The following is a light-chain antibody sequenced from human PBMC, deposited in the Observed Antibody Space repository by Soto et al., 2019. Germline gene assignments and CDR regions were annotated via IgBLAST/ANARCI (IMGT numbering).Light chain of an antibody. Sequence: QYVLTQPPSASGTPGQRVTISCSGSSSNFGSNYVYWYQQLPGTAPKLLIYRNNQRPSGVPDRFSGSKSGTSASLAISGLRSEDEADYYCAAWDDSLSGLYLFGTGTKLTVL. V-gene: IGLV1-47*01. CDR3: AAWDDSLSGLYL. J-gene: IGLJ1*01. CDR1: SSNFGSNY. CDR2: RNN.